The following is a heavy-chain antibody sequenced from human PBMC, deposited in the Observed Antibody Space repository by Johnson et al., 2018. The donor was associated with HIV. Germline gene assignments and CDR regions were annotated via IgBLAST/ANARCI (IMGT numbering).Heavy chain of an antibody. CDR3: ARSIMGAGPFDI. J-gene: IGHJ3*02. CDR1: GFTFSTYD. CDR2: IGTAGDT. V-gene: IGHV3-13*01. Sequence: VQLVESGGGVVQPGRSLRLSCAASGFTFSTYDMHWVRQATGKGLEWVSAIGTAGDTYYPGSVKGRFTISRENAKNSLYLQMNSLRAGDTAVYYCARSIMGAGPFDIWGQGTMVTVSS.